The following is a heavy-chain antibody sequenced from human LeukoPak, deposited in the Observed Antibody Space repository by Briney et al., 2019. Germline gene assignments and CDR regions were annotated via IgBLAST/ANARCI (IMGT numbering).Heavy chain of an antibody. Sequence: SQTLSLTCTVSGGSISSGGYYWSWVRQHPGKGLEWIGYIYYSGSTYYNPSLESRVNISMDTSENRFSLKLSSVTAADTAVYYCARGGTLSTFGYWGQGTLVTVSS. V-gene: IGHV4-31*03. CDR2: IYYSGST. CDR3: ARGGTLSTFGY. CDR1: GGSISSGGYY. D-gene: IGHD5/OR15-5a*01. J-gene: IGHJ4*02.